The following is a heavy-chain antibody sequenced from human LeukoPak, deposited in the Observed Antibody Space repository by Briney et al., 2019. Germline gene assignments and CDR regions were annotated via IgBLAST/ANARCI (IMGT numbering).Heavy chain of an antibody. CDR1: GGSFSGYY. V-gene: IGHV4-34*01. CDR3: ARDRGGLRSASGYYYYGMDV. Sequence: PSETLSLTCAVYGGSFSGYYWSWIRQPPGKGLEWIGEINHSGSTNYNPSLKSRVTISVDTSKNQFSLKLSSVTAADTAVYYCARDRGGLRSASGYYYYGMDVWGQGTTVTVSS. D-gene: IGHD4-17*01. J-gene: IGHJ6*02. CDR2: INHSGST.